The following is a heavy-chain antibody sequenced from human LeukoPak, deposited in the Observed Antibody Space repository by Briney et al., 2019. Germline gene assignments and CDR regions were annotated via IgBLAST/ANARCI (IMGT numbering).Heavy chain of an antibody. J-gene: IGHJ4*02. D-gene: IGHD3-16*02. Sequence: PGGSLRLSCAASGFTFSSYAMSWVRQAPGKGLGWVSAISGSGGSTYYADSVKGRFTISRDNSKNTLYLQMNSLRAEDTAVYYCGGDQSYDYVWGSYRSLKYYFDYWGQGTLVTVSS. V-gene: IGHV3-23*01. CDR3: GGDQSYDYVWGSYRSLKYYFDY. CDR2: ISGSGGST. CDR1: GFTFSSYA.